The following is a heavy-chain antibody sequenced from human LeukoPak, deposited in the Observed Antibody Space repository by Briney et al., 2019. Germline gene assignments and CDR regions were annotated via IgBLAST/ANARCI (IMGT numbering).Heavy chain of an antibody. CDR2: MNPNSGNT. D-gene: IGHD1-1*01. Sequence: ASVKVSCKASGYTFTSYDINWARQATGQGLEWMGWMNPNSGNTGYAQKFQGRVTMTRNTSISTAYMELSSLRSEDTAVYYCARGYSPTLRTTGNDYWGQGTLVTVSS. J-gene: IGHJ4*02. CDR3: ARGYSPTLRTTGNDY. CDR1: GYTFTSYD. V-gene: IGHV1-8*01.